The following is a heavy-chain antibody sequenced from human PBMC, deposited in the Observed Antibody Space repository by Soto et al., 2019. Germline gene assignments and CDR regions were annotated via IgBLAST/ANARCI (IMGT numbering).Heavy chain of an antibody. CDR1: GFTFGNYA. J-gene: IGHJ4*02. CDR2: VSGNGAVT. CDR3: AKVPASLKTFDY. Sequence: EVQLLDSGGGLAQPGGSLRLSCAASGFTFGNYAMNWVRQAPGKGLEWVWTVSGNGAVTYYADSVKGRFTTSRDNSRSTLYLQMNNLRAEDTAIYFCAKVPASLKTFDYWGQGTLVTVSA. D-gene: IGHD2-2*01. V-gene: IGHV3-23*01.